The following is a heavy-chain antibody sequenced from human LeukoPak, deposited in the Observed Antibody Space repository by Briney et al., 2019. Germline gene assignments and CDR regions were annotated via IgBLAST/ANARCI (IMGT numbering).Heavy chain of an antibody. CDR3: ARGPKTSFDY. V-gene: IGHV3-48*01. J-gene: IGHJ4*02. Sequence: GGSLRLSCAASALTFSDYSMNWVRQAPGKGLEWISYISSNGSTIYYAASVKGRFTISRDSAKNSLYLQMKGLRAEDTAIYHCARGPKTSFDYWGQGTLVTVSS. CDR2: ISSNGSTI. CDR1: ALTFSDYS.